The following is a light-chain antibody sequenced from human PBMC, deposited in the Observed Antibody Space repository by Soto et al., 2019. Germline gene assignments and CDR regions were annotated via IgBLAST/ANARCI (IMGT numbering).Light chain of an antibody. V-gene: IGKV1-9*01. J-gene: IGKJ1*01. CDR3: QQLNNYPRT. CDR2: TAS. Sequence: DIQLTQSPSFLSSSVGDRFTITCRASQGISSYLAWYQQKPGKAPNLLISTASTLQSGVPSRFSGSGSGTEFTLTISSLQPEDFATYYCQQLNNYPRTFGQGTKVDIK. CDR1: QGISSY.